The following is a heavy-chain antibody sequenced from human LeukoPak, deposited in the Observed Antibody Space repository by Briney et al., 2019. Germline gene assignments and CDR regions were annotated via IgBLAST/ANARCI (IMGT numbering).Heavy chain of an antibody. D-gene: IGHD2-2*01. CDR3: ASSPSRYCSSTSCSYYYYYGMDI. CDR2: IYYNEKT. V-gene: IGHV4-30-4*01. Sequence: PSQTLSLTCTVSGGSISSVDYYWSWISQPPGKGLEWIGYIYYNEKTYYNPSLKTRLTKSVDTSNNQFYLHLSSVPAADTAVYYCASSPSRYCSSTSCSYYYYYGMDIWGQGTKVTVSS. CDR1: GGSISSVDYY. J-gene: IGHJ6*02.